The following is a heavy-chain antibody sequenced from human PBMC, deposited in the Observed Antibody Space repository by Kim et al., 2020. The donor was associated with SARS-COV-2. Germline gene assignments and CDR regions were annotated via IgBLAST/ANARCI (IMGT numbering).Heavy chain of an antibody. Sequence: GESLKISCKGSGYSFTSYWISWVRQMPGKGLEWMGRIDPSDSYTNYSPSFQGHVTISADKSISTAYLQWSSLKASDTAMYYCARSGYSSSWPLDYWGQGTLFTVSS. CDR1: GYSFTSYW. D-gene: IGHD6-13*01. CDR3: ARSGYSSSWPLDY. V-gene: IGHV5-10-1*01. J-gene: IGHJ4*02. CDR2: IDPSDSYT.